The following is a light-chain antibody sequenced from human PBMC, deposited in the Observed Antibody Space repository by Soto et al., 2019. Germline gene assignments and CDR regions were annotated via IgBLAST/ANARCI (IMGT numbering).Light chain of an antibody. CDR3: QQFNSYLIT. CDR2: DAS. Sequence: AIQLTHSPSSLSASVGDRVTITCRASQGISSALAWYQQKPGKAPKLLIYDASSLESGVPSRFSGSGSGTDFTLTISSLQPEDFATYYCQQFNSYLITFGQGTRLEIK. V-gene: IGKV1-13*02. J-gene: IGKJ5*01. CDR1: QGISSA.